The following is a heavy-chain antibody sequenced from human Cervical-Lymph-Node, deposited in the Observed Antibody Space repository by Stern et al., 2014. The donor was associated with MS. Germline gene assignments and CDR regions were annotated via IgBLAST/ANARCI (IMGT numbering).Heavy chain of an antibody. CDR2: IFYRGST. CDR1: GDSINYNY. J-gene: IGHJ4*02. Sequence: VQLVESGPGLVKPSETLYLTCTVSGDSINYNYWGWIRQPPGKALEWIGYIFYRGSTTYNPSLKSRVTISVDTSKNQFSLNLSSVTAADTAVYYCARVLRRRVIGAPGAGYYFDYWGQGTLVTVPS. V-gene: IGHV4-59*01. CDR3: ARVLRRRVIGAPGAGYYFDY. D-gene: IGHD6-13*01.